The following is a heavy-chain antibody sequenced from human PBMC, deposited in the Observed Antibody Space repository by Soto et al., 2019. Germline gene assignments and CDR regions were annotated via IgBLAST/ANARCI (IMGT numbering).Heavy chain of an antibody. CDR1: GFIFSDYY. CDR3: ARVPGDRIAVY. CDR2: INSGGSTI. V-gene: IGHV3-11*01. Sequence: LRLSCVVSGFIFSDYYISWIRQAPGKGLEGISHINSGGSTIYYADPVKGRFTISRDNAKNSLKLEMNSRKAEDTAVYYCARVPGDRIAVYWGLGTLVTVSS. J-gene: IGHJ4*02. D-gene: IGHD6-19*01.